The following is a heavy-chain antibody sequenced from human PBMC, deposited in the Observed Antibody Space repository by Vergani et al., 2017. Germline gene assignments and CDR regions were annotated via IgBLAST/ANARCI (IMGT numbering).Heavy chain of an antibody. CDR3: ARGGYCSSTSCSKAHGYFDL. CDR2: IGTAGDT. Sequence: EVQLLESGGGLVQPGGSLRLSCEASGFTFSSYDMHWVRQATGKGLEWVSAIGTAGDTYYPGSVKGRFTISRENAKNSLYLQMNSLRAVDTAVYYCARGGYCSSTSCSKAHGYFDLWGRGTLVTVSS. CDR1: GFTFSSYD. D-gene: IGHD2-2*01. V-gene: IGHV3-13*01. J-gene: IGHJ2*01.